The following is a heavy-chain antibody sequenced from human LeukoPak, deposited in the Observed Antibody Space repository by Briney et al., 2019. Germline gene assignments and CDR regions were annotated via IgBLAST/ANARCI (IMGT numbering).Heavy chain of an antibody. CDR1: GGSISGGDNY. D-gene: IGHD5-24*01. CDR3: ARGADGYKVAY. CDR2: IHPSGNL. J-gene: IGHJ4*02. Sequence: PSQTLSLTCTVPGGSISGGDNYWNWVRQHPGKGLEWIGCIHPSGNLYYSPSLMGRSTISVDTSQSHFSLNLASVTAADTAVYYCARGADGYKVAYWSPGTLVTVSS. V-gene: IGHV4-31*03.